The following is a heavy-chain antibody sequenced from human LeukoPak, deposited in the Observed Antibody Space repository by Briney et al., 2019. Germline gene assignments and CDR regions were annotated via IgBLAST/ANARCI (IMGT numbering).Heavy chain of an antibody. J-gene: IGHJ6*03. D-gene: IGHD1-1*01. V-gene: IGHV3-13*01. Sequence: GGSLRLSCAASGFTFSSFDRRWVRQPTGQGLEWVSTIGTASDTYYPGSVESRFTLSRDNAKNSLYLQMNSLTAGDTAVYYCARGPPRGKYYYMDVWGKGTTVTVSS. CDR2: IGTASDT. CDR1: GFTFSSFD. CDR3: ARGPPRGKYYYMDV.